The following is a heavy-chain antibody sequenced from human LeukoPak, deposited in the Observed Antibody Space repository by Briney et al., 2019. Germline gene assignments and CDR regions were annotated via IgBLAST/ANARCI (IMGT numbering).Heavy chain of an antibody. CDR3: ARGRGYRYGYGIRWDY. V-gene: IGHV4-34*01. CDR2: INHSGST. J-gene: IGHJ4*02. CDR1: GGSFSGYY. D-gene: IGHD5-18*01. Sequence: SETLFLTCAVYGGSFSGYYWSWIRQPPGKGREWIGEINHSGSTNYNPSLKSRVTISVDKSKNQFSLKLRSVTAADTAVYYCARGRGYRYGYGIRWDYWGEGTLVTVSS.